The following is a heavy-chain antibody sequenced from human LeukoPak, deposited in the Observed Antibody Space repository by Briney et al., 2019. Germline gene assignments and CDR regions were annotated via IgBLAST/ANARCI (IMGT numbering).Heavy chain of an antibody. J-gene: IGHJ6*02. V-gene: IGHV4-59*01. D-gene: IGHD3-16*02. CDR2: IYYSGST. CDR1: GGSISSYY. CDR3: ARMITFGGVIPSYGMDV. Sequence: SETLSLTCTVSGGSISSYYWSWIRQPPGKGLEWIGYIYYSGSTNYNPSLKSRVTIPVDTSKNQFSLKLSSVTAADTAVYYCARMITFGGVIPSYGMDVWGQGTTVTVSS.